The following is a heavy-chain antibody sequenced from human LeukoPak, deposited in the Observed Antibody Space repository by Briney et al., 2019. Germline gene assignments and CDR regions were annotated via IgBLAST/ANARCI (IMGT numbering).Heavy chain of an antibody. V-gene: IGHV3-7*03. CDR1: GFTFSNYW. CDR2: IKQDGSEK. J-gene: IGHJ4*02. Sequence: GGSLRLSCAASGFTFSNYWMSWVRQAPGKGLEWVANIKQDGSEKYYVDSVKGRFTISRDNPKNTLYLQMNSLRAEDTAVYYCAKPIQLWSPFDYWGQGTLVTVSS. D-gene: IGHD5-18*01. CDR3: AKPIQLWSPFDY.